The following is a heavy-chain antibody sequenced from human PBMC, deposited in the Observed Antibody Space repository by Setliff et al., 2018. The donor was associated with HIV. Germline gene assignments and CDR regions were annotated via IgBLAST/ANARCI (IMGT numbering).Heavy chain of an antibody. CDR1: GFTFDDYA. V-gene: IGHV3-43D*03. Sequence: GGSLRLSCAASGFTFDDYAMHWVRQVPGKGLEWVSLISWDGGSTYYLQSVKGRFTISRDNAKNSLYLQMNSLRVEDTAIYYCARGGASSLPLDYWGHGTLVTVSS. CDR2: ISWDGGST. CDR3: ARGGASSLPLDY. J-gene: IGHJ4*01. D-gene: IGHD6-13*01.